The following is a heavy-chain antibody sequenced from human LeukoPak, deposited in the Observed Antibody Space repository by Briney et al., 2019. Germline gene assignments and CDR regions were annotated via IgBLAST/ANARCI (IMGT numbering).Heavy chain of an antibody. CDR3: ARDRVGSGYYFDS. Sequence: GGSLRLSCAASGFTFSSYAMSWVRQAPGKGLEWVSVIYSGGSTYYADSVKGRFTISRDNAKNSLYLQMNSLRAEDTAVYYCARDRVGSGYYFDSWGQGTLVTVSS. CDR2: IYSGGST. J-gene: IGHJ4*02. V-gene: IGHV3-66*01. D-gene: IGHD3-22*01. CDR1: GFTFSSYA.